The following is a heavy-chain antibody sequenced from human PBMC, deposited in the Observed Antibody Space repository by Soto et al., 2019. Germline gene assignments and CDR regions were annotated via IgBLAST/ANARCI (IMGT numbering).Heavy chain of an antibody. V-gene: IGHV3-48*01. D-gene: IGHD2-15*01. CDR3: ARDRFGRFQRSGGACYDF. CDR2: ISSDSKTI. J-gene: IGHJ4*02. CDR1: GFSFNTYS. Sequence: SCTASGFSFNTYSMNWVRQAPGKGLEWISYISSDSKTIDYSDSVKGRFTISRDNARNSLYLQMKSLRAEDTAVYYCARDRFGRFQRSGGACYDFWGQGTRVTVSS.